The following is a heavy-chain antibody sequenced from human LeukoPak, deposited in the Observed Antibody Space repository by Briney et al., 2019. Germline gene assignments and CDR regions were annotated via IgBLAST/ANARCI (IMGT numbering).Heavy chain of an antibody. D-gene: IGHD6-13*01. CDR2: INHSGST. J-gene: IGHJ4*02. CDR1: GGSFSGYY. V-gene: IGHV4-34*01. CDR3: ARVSIAAAAADY. Sequence: SETLSLTCAVYGGSFSGYYWSWIRQPPGKGLEWIGEINHSGSTNYNPSLKSRVTISVDTSKNQFSLKLSSVTAADTAVYYCARVSIAAAAADYWGQGTLVTASS.